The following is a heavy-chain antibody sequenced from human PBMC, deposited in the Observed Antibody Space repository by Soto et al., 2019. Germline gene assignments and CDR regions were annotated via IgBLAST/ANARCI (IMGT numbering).Heavy chain of an antibody. J-gene: IGHJ4*02. Sequence: GGSLRLSCVSSGFIFINFGMHWVRQAPGKGLEWVAVISSDEKIKQYADSVRGRFAISRDNSKNTLYLQMTSLRAEDTAIYYCARGLRSVLDYWGQGTLVTVSS. CDR1: GFIFINFG. D-gene: IGHD6-6*01. CDR3: ARGLRSVLDY. CDR2: ISSDEKIK. V-gene: IGHV3-33*01.